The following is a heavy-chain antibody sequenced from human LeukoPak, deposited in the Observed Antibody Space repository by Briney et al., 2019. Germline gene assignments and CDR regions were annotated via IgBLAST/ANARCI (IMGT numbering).Heavy chain of an antibody. D-gene: IGHD3-16*01. CDR1: GYTFTSSY. CDR3: APSFVVGGD. CDR2: INTKTGGT. J-gene: IGHJ4*02. V-gene: IGHV1-2*07. Sequence: ASVTVSFKASGYTFTSSYLHWVRPAPGQGLEWMGWINTKTGGTKYLHKFEGRVTMTRDTSTSTAFMELSGLTSDDTAVYYCAPSFVVGGDWGQGTLVSVSS.